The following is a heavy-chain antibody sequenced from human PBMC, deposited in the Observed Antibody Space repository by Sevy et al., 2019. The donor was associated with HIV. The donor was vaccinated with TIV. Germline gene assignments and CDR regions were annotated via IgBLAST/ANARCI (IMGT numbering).Heavy chain of an antibody. J-gene: IGHJ6*02. CDR1: GFTFSSYA. V-gene: IGHV3-23*01. CDR3: ANGVVVAPYYGMDV. Sequence: GGSLRLSCAASGFTFSSYAMSWVRQAPGKGLEWVSAISGSGGSTYYADSVKGRFTISRDNSKNTLYLQMNSLRAEDTAVYYCANGVVVAPYYGMDVWGQGTTVTVSS. D-gene: IGHD2-15*01. CDR2: ISGSGGST.